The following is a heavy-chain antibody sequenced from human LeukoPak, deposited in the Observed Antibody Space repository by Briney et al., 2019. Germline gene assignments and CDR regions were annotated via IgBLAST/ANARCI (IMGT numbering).Heavy chain of an antibody. V-gene: IGHV1-8*01. J-gene: IGHJ5*02. D-gene: IGHD3-22*01. CDR3: ARGNHGLYDSSYRALGKPPTWTWFDP. CDR1: GYTFTSYD. CDR2: MNPNRGNT. Sequence: GASVKVSCKASGYTFTSYDINWVRQATGQGLEWMGWMNPNRGNTDYAQKFQGRVTMTRNTSISTAYMELSSLRSEDTAVYYCARGNHGLYDSSYRALGKPPTWTWFDPWGQGILVTVSS.